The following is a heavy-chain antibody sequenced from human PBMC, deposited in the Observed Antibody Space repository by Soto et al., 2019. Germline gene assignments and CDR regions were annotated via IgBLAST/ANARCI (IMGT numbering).Heavy chain of an antibody. V-gene: IGHV1-69*06. CDR3: ARVLHPPYGRGWRSLYWYFDL. Sequence: QVQLVQSGAEVKKPGSSVKVSCKASGGTFNSYALTWVRQAPGHGLEWMGGIIPIFRSTNYAQKFQGRVTITANRSTSTAYMALGSVRSDDTAVYCCARVLHPPYGRGWRSLYWYFDLWGRGSLVTVSS. J-gene: IGHJ2*01. CDR2: IIPIFRST. CDR1: GGTFNSYA. D-gene: IGHD6-19*01.